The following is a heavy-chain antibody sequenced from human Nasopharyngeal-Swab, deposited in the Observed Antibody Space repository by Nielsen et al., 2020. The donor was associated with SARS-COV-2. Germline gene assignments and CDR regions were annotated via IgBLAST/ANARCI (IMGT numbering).Heavy chain of an antibody. V-gene: IGHV3-74*01. Sequence: WIRQPPGKGLVRVSRINSDESSTSCADSVKGRFTISRDNAKNTLYLQMNSLRAEDTAVYYCARGGVGYGDWNVWGQGTTVTVSS. CDR2: INSDESST. D-gene: IGHD4-17*01. J-gene: IGHJ6*02. CDR3: ARGGVGYGDWNV.